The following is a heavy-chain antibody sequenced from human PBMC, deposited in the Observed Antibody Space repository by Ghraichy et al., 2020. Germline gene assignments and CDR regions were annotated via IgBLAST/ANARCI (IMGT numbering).Heavy chain of an antibody. CDR1: GFTFSSYT. D-gene: IGHD5-12*01. J-gene: IGHJ6*02. CDR3: ARALVTVARAYFYSAMDV. CDR2: ISSSSSYI. V-gene: IGHV3-21*01. Sequence: GGSLRLSCAASGFTFSSYTMNWVRQAPGKGLEWVSSISSSSSYIYYADSVKGRFTISRDNAKNSLYLQMNSLRADDTAVYYCARALVTVARAYFYSAMDVWGLGTAVTVSS.